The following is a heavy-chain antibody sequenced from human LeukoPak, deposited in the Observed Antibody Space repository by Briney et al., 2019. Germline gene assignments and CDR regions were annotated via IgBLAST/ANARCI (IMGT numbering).Heavy chain of an antibody. CDR2: INTYNGNT. D-gene: IGHD3-10*01. V-gene: IGHV1-18*01. CDR1: GYIFANYG. Sequence: ASVKVSCKASGYIFANYGFAWVRQAPGQGLEWMGWINTYNGNTKYSQKLQGRVTVTTDTSTSTAYMELRSLASDDTAVYCCAREPISSGTYYPRSDYWGQGTLVTVSS. J-gene: IGHJ4*02. CDR3: AREPISSGTYYPRSDY.